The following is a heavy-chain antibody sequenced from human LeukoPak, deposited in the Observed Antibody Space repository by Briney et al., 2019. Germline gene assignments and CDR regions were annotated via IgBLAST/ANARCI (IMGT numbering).Heavy chain of an antibody. Sequence: TSETLSLTCTVSGGSISSYHWIWIRQPAGKGLEWIGRINSNGDTAYNPSLKSRATMSSDMTNNQFSLKLSSVTAADTAVYYCARDRGLDGSDQLDSWGPGTLVTVSS. D-gene: IGHD3-10*01. CDR3: ARDRGLDGSDQLDS. V-gene: IGHV4-4*07. CDR1: GGSISSYH. CDR2: INSNGDT. J-gene: IGHJ5*01.